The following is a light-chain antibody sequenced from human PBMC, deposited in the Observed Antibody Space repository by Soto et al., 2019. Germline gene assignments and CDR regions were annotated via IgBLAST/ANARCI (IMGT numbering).Light chain of an antibody. Sequence: EVVLTQSPATLSVSPGERATLSCRASQSVSSNLAWYQQKPGQAPRLLIYGASTRATGIPARFSGSGSGTEFTLTISSLQFEDFAVYYCQQYIDWPALTFGGGTKVDIK. CDR3: QQYIDWPALT. V-gene: IGKV3-15*01. CDR2: GAS. J-gene: IGKJ4*01. CDR1: QSVSSN.